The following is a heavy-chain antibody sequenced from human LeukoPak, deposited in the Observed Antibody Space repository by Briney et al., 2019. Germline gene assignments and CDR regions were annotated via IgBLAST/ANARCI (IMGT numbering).Heavy chain of an antibody. J-gene: IGHJ4*02. Sequence: GGSLRLSCAASGFTFSNYAMNWVRQAPGKGLEWVSAISGSGGSTYYEDSVKGRFTISRDNSKCTLYLQMNSLRAEDTAVYYCAKRESGGSFAYWGQGTLVTVSS. CDR2: ISGSGGST. D-gene: IGHD1-26*01. V-gene: IGHV3-23*01. CDR1: GFTFSNYA. CDR3: AKRESGGSFAY.